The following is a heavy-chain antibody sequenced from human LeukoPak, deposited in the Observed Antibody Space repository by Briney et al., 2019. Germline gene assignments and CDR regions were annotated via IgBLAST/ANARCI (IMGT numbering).Heavy chain of an antibody. J-gene: IGHJ5*02. D-gene: IGHD5-12*01. V-gene: IGHV4-39*07. CDR1: GGSISSSSYY. Sequence: SETLSLTCTVSGGSISSSSYYWGWIRQPPGKGLEWIGSIYHSGSTYYNPSLKSRVTISVDTSKNQFSLKLSSVTAADTAVYYCARSIIRTSWFDPWGQGTLVTVSS. CDR2: IYHSGST. CDR3: ARSIIRTSWFDP.